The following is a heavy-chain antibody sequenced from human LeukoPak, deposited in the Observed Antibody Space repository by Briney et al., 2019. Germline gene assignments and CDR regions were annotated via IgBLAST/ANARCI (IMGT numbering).Heavy chain of an antibody. D-gene: IGHD3-22*01. CDR1: GGSFSGYY. CDR3: ARGGWNKFDY. CDR2: IFYSGTT. J-gene: IGHJ4*02. V-gene: IGHV4-59*01. Sequence: PSETLSLTCAVYGGSFSGYYWSWIRQPPGKGLEWIGFIFYSGTTNYNPSLKSRVTISVDTSKNQFSLKLSSVTAADTAVYYCARGGWNKFDYWGQGTLVTVSS.